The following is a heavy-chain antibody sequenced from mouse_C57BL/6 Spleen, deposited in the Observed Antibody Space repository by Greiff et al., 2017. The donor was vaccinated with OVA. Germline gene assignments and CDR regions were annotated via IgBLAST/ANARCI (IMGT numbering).Heavy chain of an antibody. V-gene: IGHV1-81*01. Sequence: QVQLKQSGAELARPGASVKLSCKASGYTFTSYGISWVKQRTGQGLEWIGEIYPRSGNTYYNEKFKGKATLTADKSSSTAYMELRSLTSEDSAVYFCARHYDYDAWFADWGQGTLVTVSA. J-gene: IGHJ3*01. D-gene: IGHD2-4*01. CDR1: GYTFTSYG. CDR3: ARHYDYDAWFAD. CDR2: IYPRSGNT.